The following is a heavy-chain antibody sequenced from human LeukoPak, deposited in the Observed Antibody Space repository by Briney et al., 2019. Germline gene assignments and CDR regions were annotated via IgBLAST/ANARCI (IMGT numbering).Heavy chain of an antibody. Sequence: ASVKVSCKASGYTFTSYGIGWVRQAPGQGLEWMGWISAYNGNTDYAQKLQGRVTMTTDTSTSTAYMELRSLRSDDTAVYYCARQRVSAYYFDYWGQGTLVTVSS. D-gene: IGHD1-1*01. CDR2: ISAYNGNT. CDR3: ARQRVSAYYFDY. CDR1: GYTFTSYG. J-gene: IGHJ4*02. V-gene: IGHV1-18*01.